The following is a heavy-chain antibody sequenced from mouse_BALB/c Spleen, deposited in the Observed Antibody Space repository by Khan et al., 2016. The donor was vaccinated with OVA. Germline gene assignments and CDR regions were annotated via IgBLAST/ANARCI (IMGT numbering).Heavy chain of an antibody. CDR1: GYIFIDYN. D-gene: IGHD1-3*01. J-gene: IGHJ3*01. CDR2: ISPGSGNT. CDR3: GREWGSWFPY. Sequence: QVQLKQSGTELARPGASVKLSCKASGYIFIDYNINWVKQRTGQGLEWIGEISPGSGNTYYNEKFKGKATLTADKSSSPAYMQLSSLTSEDSAGYFGGREWGSWFPYGGKGTLVTVSA. V-gene: IGHV1-77*01.